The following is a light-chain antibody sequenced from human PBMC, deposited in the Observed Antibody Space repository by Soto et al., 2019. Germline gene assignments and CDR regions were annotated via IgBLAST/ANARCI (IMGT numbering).Light chain of an antibody. J-gene: IGKJ4*02. Sequence: DIQMTQSPSTLSASVGDRVAITCRASRNINNLLAWYHQKPGKAPKLLIYKASSLESGVPSRFRGSGSGTEFTLTISSLQPDDFATYYRQRYYSVPLTFGGGNKVEIK. V-gene: IGKV1-5*03. CDR3: QRYYSVPLT. CDR1: RNINNL. CDR2: KAS.